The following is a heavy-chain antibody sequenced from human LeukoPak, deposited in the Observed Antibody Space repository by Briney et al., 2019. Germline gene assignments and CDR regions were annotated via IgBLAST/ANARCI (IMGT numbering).Heavy chain of an antibody. Sequence: GGSLRLPCAASGFTFDDYTMHWVRQAPGKGLEWVSVISWDAGSTVYADSVKGRFTISRDNSKNSLYLQMNSLRTDDTALYYCAKDLSTRGWILEYWGQGTLVTVSS. J-gene: IGHJ4*02. CDR2: ISWDAGST. V-gene: IGHV3-43*01. D-gene: IGHD2-2*03. CDR3: AKDLSTRGWILEY. CDR1: GFTFDDYT.